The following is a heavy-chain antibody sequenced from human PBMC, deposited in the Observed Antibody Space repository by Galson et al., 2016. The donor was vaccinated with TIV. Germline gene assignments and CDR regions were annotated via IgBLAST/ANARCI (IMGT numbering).Heavy chain of an antibody. CDR3: ARPREGVQHQHYYSMDV. CDR2: TIPMFGTA. J-gene: IGHJ6*02. Sequence: SVKVSCKASGVTFSLHAISWVRQAPGQGLEWMGGTIPMFGTANYAQKFQGRATTTADESTNTAYMELSSQRSEDAAVYYCARPREGVQHQHYYSMDVWGQGTTITVSS. V-gene: IGHV1-69*13. CDR1: GVTFSLHA. D-gene: IGHD2-2*01.